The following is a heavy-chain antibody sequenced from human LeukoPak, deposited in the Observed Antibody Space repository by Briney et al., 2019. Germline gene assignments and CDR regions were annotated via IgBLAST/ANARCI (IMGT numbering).Heavy chain of an antibody. CDR1: GGSISSYY. D-gene: IGHD3-22*01. Sequence: SETLSLTCTVSGGSISSYYWSWIRRPAGKGLEWIGRIYTSGSTNYNPSLKSRVSISVDTSKNQFSLKLSSVTAADTAVYYCARHPYYYDSSGYTIRTVYFDSWGQGTLVTVSS. CDR2: IYTSGST. V-gene: IGHV4-4*07. J-gene: IGHJ4*02. CDR3: ARHPYYYDSSGYTIRTVYFDS.